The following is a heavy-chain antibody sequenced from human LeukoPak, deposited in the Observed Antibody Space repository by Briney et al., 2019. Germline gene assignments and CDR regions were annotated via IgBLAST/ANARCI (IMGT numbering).Heavy chain of an antibody. J-gene: IGHJ4*02. CDR2: MHYSGDS. CDR1: GNSISSFF. D-gene: IGHD1-1*01. CDR3: ARDLELERNRWNYFES. V-gene: IGHV4-59*01. Sequence: SETLSLTCTVSGNSISSFFWSWIRQPPRKGLEWIGSMHYSGDSKYNPSLRSRVSLSIDTSKQQFSLRLSSVTAADTAVYYCARDLELERNRWNYFESWGQGALVTVSS.